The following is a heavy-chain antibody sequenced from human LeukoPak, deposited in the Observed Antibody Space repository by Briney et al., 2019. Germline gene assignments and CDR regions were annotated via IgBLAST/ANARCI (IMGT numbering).Heavy chain of an antibody. D-gene: IGHD2-21*02. V-gene: IGHV3-43*01. CDR1: GFTFDRFT. CDR2: INRRGHT. J-gene: IGHJ4*02. Sequence: GGSLRLSCAASGFTFDRFTVHWVRQTPGKGLEWVSLINRRGHTFYADSVKGRFTISRDNSRNSVFLQMNSLRPEDTALYHCAKEVDCPSDCLFFHSWGQGTLVTVSS. CDR3: AKEVDCPSDCLFFHS.